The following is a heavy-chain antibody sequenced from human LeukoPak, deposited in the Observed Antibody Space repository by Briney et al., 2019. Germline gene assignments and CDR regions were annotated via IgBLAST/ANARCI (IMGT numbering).Heavy chain of an antibody. D-gene: IGHD5-24*01. J-gene: IGHJ4*02. Sequence: GGSLRLSCAASGFTFSSYWMNWVRLAPGKGLEWVANTKEDGSEKYYVDSVEGRFTISRDNAKNSLYLQMNSLRAEDTAVYYCARGGGYYFDHLGQGALVTVSS. CDR1: GFTFSSYW. CDR3: ARGGGYYFDH. V-gene: IGHV3-7*01. CDR2: TKEDGSEK.